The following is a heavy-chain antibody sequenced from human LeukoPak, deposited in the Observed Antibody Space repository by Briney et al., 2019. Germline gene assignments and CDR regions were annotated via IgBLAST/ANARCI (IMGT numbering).Heavy chain of an antibody. CDR1: GFTFTGYA. Sequence: GGSLRLSCAASGFTFTGYAMSWVRQAPGKGLEWVSAISGSGHSTDYADSVKGRFTISRDNSKNTLYLQMNSLRAEDTAVYYCARRAGDYSHPYDYWGQGILVTVSS. D-gene: IGHD3-22*01. J-gene: IGHJ4*02. CDR3: ARRAGDYSHPYDY. V-gene: IGHV3-23*01. CDR2: ISGSGHST.